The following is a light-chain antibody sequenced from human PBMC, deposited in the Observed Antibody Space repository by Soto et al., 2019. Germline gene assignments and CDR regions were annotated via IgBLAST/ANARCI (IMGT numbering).Light chain of an antibody. CDR3: QQNGDSQWP. V-gene: IGKV3-20*01. Sequence: SYPPVQIVTLSYRVSQSVQCNYVGWHQKQPGQASRLIIDGACSRAAGSPGWCSGSGAGMDFTLTSSRQAHEDFVVYYCQQNGDSQWPFGQGTKV. CDR1: QSVQCNY. CDR2: GAC. J-gene: IGKJ1*01.